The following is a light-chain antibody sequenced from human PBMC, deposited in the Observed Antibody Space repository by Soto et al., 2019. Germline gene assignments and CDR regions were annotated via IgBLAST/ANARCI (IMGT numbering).Light chain of an antibody. Sequence: CVLTQPASVFGSPGESITISCPGTSSDVGRYKFVSWYQQHPGKAPKVMIYEGSKRPSGVSNRFSGSKSGNTASLTISGLQAEDEADYYCCSYTSSRTYVFGTGTKVTVL. V-gene: IGLV2-23*01. CDR2: EGS. CDR3: CSYTSSRTYV. CDR1: SSDVGRYKF. J-gene: IGLJ1*01.